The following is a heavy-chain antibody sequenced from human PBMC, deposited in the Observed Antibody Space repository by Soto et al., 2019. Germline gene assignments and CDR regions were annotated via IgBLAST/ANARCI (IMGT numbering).Heavy chain of an antibody. Sequence: SPPPSLTCTVSGGSISSGGCYWSWIRQQPGKGLEWIGYIYYSGSTYYNPSLKSRVNISVDTSKNQFSLKLSSVTAADTAVYYCGRALASGGIDYWGQGTLVTVSS. J-gene: IGHJ4*02. CDR3: GRALASGGIDY. CDR1: GGSISSGGCY. V-gene: IGHV4-31*03. D-gene: IGHD3-10*01. CDR2: IYYSGST.